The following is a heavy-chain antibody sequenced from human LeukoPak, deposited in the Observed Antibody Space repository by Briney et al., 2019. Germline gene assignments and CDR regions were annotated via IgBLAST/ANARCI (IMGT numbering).Heavy chain of an antibody. CDR1: GFTFSSYS. CDR2: INSDGSGI. V-gene: IGHV3-74*01. CDR3: ARGNAHAFDI. Sequence: GGSLRLSCAASGFTFSSYSMNWVRQAPGKGLEWVSRINSDGSGISYAGSVKGRFTISRDNAKNTLYLQTNSLRAEDTAVYYCARGNAHAFDIWGQGTMVTVSS. J-gene: IGHJ3*02.